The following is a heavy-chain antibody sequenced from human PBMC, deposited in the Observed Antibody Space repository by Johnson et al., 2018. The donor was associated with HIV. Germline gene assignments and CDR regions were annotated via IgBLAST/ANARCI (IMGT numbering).Heavy chain of an antibody. CDR2: ISYDGSNK. CDR3: ARDDLGNPFSSYDAFDI. D-gene: IGHD6-13*01. J-gene: IGHJ3*02. Sequence: QVQLVESGGGVVQPGRSLKLSCVASGFTFSNYVIHWVRQAPGKGLEWVAMISYDGSNKYYADSVKGRFTISRDNSKNTLYLQMNSLRAEDMAVYYCARDDLGNPFSSYDAFDIWGQGTMVTVSS. V-gene: IGHV3-30-3*01. CDR1: GFTFSNYV.